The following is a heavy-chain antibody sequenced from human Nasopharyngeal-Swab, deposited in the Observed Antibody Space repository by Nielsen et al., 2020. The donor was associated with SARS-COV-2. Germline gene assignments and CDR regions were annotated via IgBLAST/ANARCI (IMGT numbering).Heavy chain of an antibody. V-gene: IGHV4-39*07. CDR2: TYYSGST. J-gene: IGHJ4*02. D-gene: IGHD1-26*01. CDR3: ARVIVGADYFDY. Sequence: SETLSLTCTVSGGSISSSSYYWGWIRQPPGKGLEWIGSTYYSGSTYYNPSLKSRVTISVDTSKNQFSLKLSSVTAADTAVYYCARVIVGADYFDYWGQGTLVTVSS. CDR1: GGSISSSSYY.